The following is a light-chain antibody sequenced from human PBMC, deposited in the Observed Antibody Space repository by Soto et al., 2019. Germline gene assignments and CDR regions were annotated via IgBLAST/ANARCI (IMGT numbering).Light chain of an antibody. V-gene: IGKV3-11*01. CDR1: QSVSSY. CDR3: QQRSNWPSIN. J-gene: IGKJ5*01. CDR2: DAS. Sequence: LTQSPATLALSPGGRATLSCGASQSVSSYLAWYQQKPGQAPRLLISDASNRAPGIPVRFSGSGFGTDFTLTISSLEAEDSAVYYCQQRSNWPSINFGQGTRLEIK.